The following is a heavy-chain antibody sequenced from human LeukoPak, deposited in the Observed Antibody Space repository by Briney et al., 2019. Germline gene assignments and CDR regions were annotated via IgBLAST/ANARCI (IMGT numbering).Heavy chain of an antibody. CDR3: ARGFDALDI. CDR2: IYYTGST. J-gene: IGHJ3*02. CDR1: GGSIGRYW. Sequence: SETLSLTCSVSGGSIGRYWWSWIRQPPGKGLEWIGYIYYTGSTNCNPSLKSRVTISLDMSKNRLSLKLSSVTAADTAVYYCARGFDALDIWGQGTMVTVSS. V-gene: IGHV4-59*01.